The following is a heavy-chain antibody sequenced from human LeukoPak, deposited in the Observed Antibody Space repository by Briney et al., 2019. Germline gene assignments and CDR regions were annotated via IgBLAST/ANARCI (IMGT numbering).Heavy chain of an antibody. Sequence: SETLSLTCAVSGESFSEYYWSWIRQSPGKGLEWIAEINHRGHTNYNPSVKSRVTISVDTSENQFSLKVSSLTATGPSVYYCARGPTISETGYFDYWGQGTLVTVSS. V-gene: IGHV4-34*01. CDR2: INHRGHT. J-gene: IGHJ4*03. CDR1: GESFSEYY. CDR3: ARGPTISETGYFDY. D-gene: IGHD1-1*01.